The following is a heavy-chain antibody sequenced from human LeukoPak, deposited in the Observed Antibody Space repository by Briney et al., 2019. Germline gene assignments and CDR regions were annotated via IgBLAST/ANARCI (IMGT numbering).Heavy chain of an antibody. D-gene: IGHD1-7*01. V-gene: IGHV4-59*01. Sequence: SETLSLTCAVYGGSFSGYYWSWTRQPPGKGLEWIGYVYYSGSTEYNPSLRSRVTISLEMSKHQFSLNLTSVTAADTAVYYCASNTGTVFDYWGQGALVTVSS. CDR2: VYYSGST. J-gene: IGHJ4*02. CDR3: ASNTGTVFDY. CDR1: GGSFSGYY.